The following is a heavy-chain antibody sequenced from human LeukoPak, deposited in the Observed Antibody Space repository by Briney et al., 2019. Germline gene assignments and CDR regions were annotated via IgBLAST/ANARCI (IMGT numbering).Heavy chain of an antibody. CDR2: IYQSGST. CDR1: GYSISSGYH. J-gene: IGHJ4*02. Sequence: SETLSLTCTVSGYSISSGYHWGWIRQAPGKGLEWLGSIYQSGSTYDNPSLKGRVTLSVDTSKNQVSLKLTSVTASDTAVYYCARSEINAYVKYWGRGILLTVSS. CDR3: ARSEINAYVKY. V-gene: IGHV4-38-2*02.